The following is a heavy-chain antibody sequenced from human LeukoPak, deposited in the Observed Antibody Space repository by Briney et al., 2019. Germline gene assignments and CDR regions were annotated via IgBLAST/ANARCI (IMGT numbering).Heavy chain of an antibody. CDR3: VREGSLDY. J-gene: IGHJ4*02. Sequence: GGSLRLSCAASGFTFSSYWMHWVRQAPGKGLVWVSRIESDGSKPDYADSVKGRFTISRDNAKDTVYLQMTSLRDEDTAVYYCVREGSLDYWGQGTLVTVSS. CDR2: IESDGSKP. V-gene: IGHV3-74*01. CDR1: GFTFSSYW.